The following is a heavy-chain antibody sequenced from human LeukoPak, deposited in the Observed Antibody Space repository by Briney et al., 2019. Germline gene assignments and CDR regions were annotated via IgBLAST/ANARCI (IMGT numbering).Heavy chain of an antibody. D-gene: IGHD6-13*01. CDR3: ARDTSIGYSSSWYYAY. J-gene: IGHJ4*02. CDR2: INPNSGGT. V-gene: IGHV1-2*02. Sequence: ASVKVSCKASGYTFTGYYMHWVRQAPGQGLEWMGWINPNSGGTNYAQKFQGRVTMTRDTSISTAYMELSRLRSDDTAVNYCARDTSIGYSSSWYYAYWGQGTLVTVSS. CDR1: GYTFTGYY.